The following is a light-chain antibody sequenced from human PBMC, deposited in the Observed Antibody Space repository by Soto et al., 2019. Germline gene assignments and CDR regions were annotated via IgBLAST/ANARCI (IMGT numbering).Light chain of an antibody. Sequence: QSALTQPASVSGSPGQSITISCTGTSSDVGGYDYVSWYQQHPGKVPKLMIYDVNNRPSGVSNRFSGSKSGNTASLTIAGLLAEDEADYYCSSYTSSNTDVFVTGTKVTVL. J-gene: IGLJ1*01. CDR3: SSYTSSNTDV. CDR2: DVN. V-gene: IGLV2-14*01. CDR1: SSDVGGYDY.